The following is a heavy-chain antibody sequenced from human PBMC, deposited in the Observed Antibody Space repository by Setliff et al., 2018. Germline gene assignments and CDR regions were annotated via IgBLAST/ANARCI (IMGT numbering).Heavy chain of an antibody. CDR2: INPGDSDT. V-gene: IGHV5-51*01. CDR3: ARRDFGSDYPLVS. CDR1: GYSFTNYW. Sequence: GESLKISCKGSGYSFTNYWIAWVRQMPGKGLEWMGIINPGDSDTRYSPSFQGQVTISADKSISTAFLQWNSLKASDTAMYFCARRDFGSDYPLVSWGQGTLVTAPQ. J-gene: IGHJ4*02. D-gene: IGHD6-25*01.